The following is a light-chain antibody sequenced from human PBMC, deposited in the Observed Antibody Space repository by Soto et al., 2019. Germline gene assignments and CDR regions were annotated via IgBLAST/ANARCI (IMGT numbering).Light chain of an antibody. CDR3: QQYNRYLT. Sequence: DIQMTQSPSTLSASVGDRVTITCRASQSISSWLAWYQQKPGKAPKLLIYDASSLESGVPSRFSGSGSGTEFSPTITSLQPDDFATYSCQQYNRYLTFGGGTKVEIK. CDR2: DAS. V-gene: IGKV1-5*01. CDR1: QSISSW. J-gene: IGKJ4*01.